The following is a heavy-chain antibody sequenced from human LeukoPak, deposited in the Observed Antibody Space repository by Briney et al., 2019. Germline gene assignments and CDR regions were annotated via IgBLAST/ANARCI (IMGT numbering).Heavy chain of an antibody. CDR2: IYDSGIT. D-gene: IGHD6-13*01. CDR3: ARAGNGYRTEAAGTTRFDP. CDR1: GGSISSYY. V-gene: IGHV4-4*08. Sequence: SETLSLTCTVSGGSISSYYWSWIRQPPGKGLEWIGYIYDSGITNYNPSLKSRVTISVDTSKNLFSLKMSSVTAADTAVYYCARAGNGYRTEAAGTTRFDPWGQGTLATVSS. J-gene: IGHJ5*02.